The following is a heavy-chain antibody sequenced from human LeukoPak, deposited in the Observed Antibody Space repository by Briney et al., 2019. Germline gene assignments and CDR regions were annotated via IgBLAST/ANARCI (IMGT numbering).Heavy chain of an antibody. V-gene: IGHV4-34*01. Sequence: PSETLSLTCAVYGGSFSGYYWSWIRQPPGKGLEWIGEINHSGSTNYNPSLKSRVTISVDTSKNQFSLKLSSVTAADTAVYYCARGRPPKSVFWSGYYQLLFDYWGQGTLVTVSS. J-gene: IGHJ4*02. CDR3: ARGRPPKSVFWSGYYQLLFDY. CDR1: GGSFSGYY. D-gene: IGHD3-3*01. CDR2: INHSGST.